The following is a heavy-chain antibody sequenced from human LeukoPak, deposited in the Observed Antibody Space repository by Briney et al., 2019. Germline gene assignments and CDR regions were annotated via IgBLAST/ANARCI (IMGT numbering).Heavy chain of an antibody. D-gene: IGHD2-15*01. CDR2: IGISSSTI. V-gene: IGHV3-48*02. J-gene: IGHJ3*02. Sequence: GGSLSLSCAASGFPFSGHSMNWVRQAPGWGREWVAYIGISSSTIYYADSVKGRFTISRDNVKNSVFLQMNTLRDEDTAVYYCARSGCGSGGGCYNYRNAFDIWGQGTMVTVSS. CDR1: GFPFSGHS. CDR3: ARSGCGSGGGCYNYRNAFDI.